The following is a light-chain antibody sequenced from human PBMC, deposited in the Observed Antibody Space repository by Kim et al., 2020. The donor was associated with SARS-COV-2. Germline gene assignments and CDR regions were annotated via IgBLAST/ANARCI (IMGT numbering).Light chain of an antibody. CDR1: QSVSNNS. V-gene: IGKV3-20*01. Sequence: LSPGERATLSCRASQSVSNNSLAWYQQRPGQAPRVLIYGASSRATGIPDRFSGSGSGTDFTLTISRLEPEDFAVYYCQQYGSSPYTFGQGTKLEI. J-gene: IGKJ2*01. CDR3: QQYGSSPYT. CDR2: GAS.